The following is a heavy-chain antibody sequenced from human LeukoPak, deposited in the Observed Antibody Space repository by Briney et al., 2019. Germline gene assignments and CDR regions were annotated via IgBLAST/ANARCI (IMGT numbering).Heavy chain of an antibody. Sequence: PSETLSLTCTVSGGFITGYHWSWVRQPPGKGLEWIGYIYYSGNTNYNPSLKSRVTISVDTARNQFSLKLSSVTAADTAVYYCARRVGSWFDPWGQGTLVTVSS. D-gene: IGHD3-10*01. CDR1: GGFITGYH. V-gene: IGHV4-59*01. CDR2: IYYSGNT. J-gene: IGHJ5*02. CDR3: ARRVGSWFDP.